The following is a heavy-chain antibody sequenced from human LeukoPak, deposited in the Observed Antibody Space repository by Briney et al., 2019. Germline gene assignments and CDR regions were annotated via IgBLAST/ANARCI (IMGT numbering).Heavy chain of an antibody. CDR1: GFSLSISG. D-gene: IGHD6-19*01. J-gene: IGHJ4*02. CDR2: ISSSSDLM. V-gene: IGHV3-48*02. CDR3: ARAGSGWRSDY. Sequence: GGFLRLSCEASGFSLSISGMNWVRQAPGKGLEWVSYISSSSDLMSYVASVKGRFTVSRDNAKNSLFLQMNSLRDEDTAVYYCARAGSGWRSDYWGQGTLVTVSS.